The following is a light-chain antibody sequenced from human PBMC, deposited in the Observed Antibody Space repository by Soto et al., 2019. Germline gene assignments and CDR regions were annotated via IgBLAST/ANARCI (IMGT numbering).Light chain of an antibody. CDR3: QQYGSSPLT. CDR1: QSVSSN. V-gene: IGKV3-20*01. Sequence: EIVMTQSPVTLFVSPGDRATLSCRASQSVSSNLAWYQQKPGQGPRRLIYGASSRATGTPDRFSGSGSGTDFTLTINRLEPEDFALYYCQQYGSSPLTFGQGTKVDI. J-gene: IGKJ1*01. CDR2: GAS.